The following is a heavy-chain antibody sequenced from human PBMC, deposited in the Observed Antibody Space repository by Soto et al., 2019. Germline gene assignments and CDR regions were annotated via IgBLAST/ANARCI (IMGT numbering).Heavy chain of an antibody. CDR1: GLSFSSYG. CDR2: IWYDGSNK. CDR3: ILRPELLDY. J-gene: IGHJ4*02. V-gene: IGHV3-33*01. D-gene: IGHD2-15*01. Sequence: QVQVVESGGGVVQPGRSLRLSCVVSGLSFSSYGMHWVRQAPGKGLEWVAVIWYDGSNKYYADSVKGRFTISRDNSKNTLYLQMNSLRAEDTAVYYYILRPELLDYWGQGTLVTVSS.